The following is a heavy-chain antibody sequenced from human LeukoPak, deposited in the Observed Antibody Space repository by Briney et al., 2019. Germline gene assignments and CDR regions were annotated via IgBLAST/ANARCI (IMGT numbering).Heavy chain of an antibody. V-gene: IGHV3-15*01. CDR2: IKSKNDGGAV. D-gene: IGHD4-11*01. CDR1: GFTFNNAW. Sequence: GGSLRLSCAASGFTFNNAWMSWVRQAPGKGLEWVGRIKSKNDGGAVDHAAPVRGRFTISRDDSKNTLYLQMNSLKTEDTAVYYCTTYTVGSGKPYFDNWGQGTLVTVSS. CDR3: TTYTVGSGKPYFDN. J-gene: IGHJ4*02.